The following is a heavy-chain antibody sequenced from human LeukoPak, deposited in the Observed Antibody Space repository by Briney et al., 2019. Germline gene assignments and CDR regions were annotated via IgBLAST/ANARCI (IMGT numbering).Heavy chain of an antibody. CDR1: GFTFSSYA. D-gene: IGHD6-19*01. CDR3: ARAIAVADYFDY. V-gene: IGHV3-30*04. Sequence: GGSLRLSCAASGFTFSSYAMHWVRQAPGKGLEWVAVISYDGSNKYYADSVKGRFTISRDNSKNTLYLQMNSLRAEDTAVYYCARAIAVADYFDYWGQGTLVTVSS. J-gene: IGHJ4*02. CDR2: ISYDGSNK.